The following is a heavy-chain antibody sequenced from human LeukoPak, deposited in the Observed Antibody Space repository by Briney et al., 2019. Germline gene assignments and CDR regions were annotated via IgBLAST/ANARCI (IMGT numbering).Heavy chain of an antibody. D-gene: IGHD3-16*01. V-gene: IGHV1-58*01. Sequence: GASVKVSCKASGFTFTSSAVQWVRQARGQRLEWIGWIVVGSGNTNYAQKFQERVAITRDMSTSTAYMELSSLRSEDTAVYYCAAWGPTDYFDYWGQGTLVTVSS. J-gene: IGHJ4*02. CDR3: AAWGPTDYFDY. CDR1: GFTFTSSA. CDR2: IVVGSGNT.